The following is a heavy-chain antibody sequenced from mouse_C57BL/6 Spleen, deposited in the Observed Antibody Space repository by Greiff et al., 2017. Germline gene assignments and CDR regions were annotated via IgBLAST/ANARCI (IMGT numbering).Heavy chain of an antibody. CDR3: ARYYGSSHWYFDV. Sequence: VQLQQSGAELARPGASVKLSCKASGYTFTSYGISWVKQRTGQGLEWIGEIYPRSGNTYYIEKFKGKATLTADKSSSTAYMELRSLTSEDSAVYFCARYYGSSHWYFDVWGTGTTVTVSS. J-gene: IGHJ1*03. V-gene: IGHV1-81*01. CDR2: IYPRSGNT. CDR1: GYTFTSYG. D-gene: IGHD1-1*01.